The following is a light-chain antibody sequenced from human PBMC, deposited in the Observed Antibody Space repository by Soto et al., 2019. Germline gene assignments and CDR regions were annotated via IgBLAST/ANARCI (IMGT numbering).Light chain of an antibody. CDR2: EIN. Sequence: QSALSQPPSAAGSPGQSVTISCTGTSSDVGGYKYVSWYQQHPGKAPKIIIYEINIRSSGVPDRFWGSMSGNTASLTISGLQAEDEAEYYCCSYAGTYYVFGTGTKLTVL. CDR3: CSYAGTYYV. J-gene: IGLJ1*01. V-gene: IGLV2-8*01. CDR1: SSDVGGYKY.